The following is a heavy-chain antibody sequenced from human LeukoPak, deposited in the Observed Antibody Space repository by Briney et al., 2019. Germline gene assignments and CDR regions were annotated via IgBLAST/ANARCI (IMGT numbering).Heavy chain of an antibody. D-gene: IGHD3-16*02. V-gene: IGHV4-34*01. CDR1: GGSFSGYY. CDR3: AREGLRLGELSLLYFDY. CDR2: INHSGST. Sequence: SETLSLTCAVYGGSFSGYYWSWIRQPPGKGLEWIGEINHSGSTNYNPSLKSRVTISVDTSKNQSSLKLSSVTAADTAVYYCAREGLRLGELSLLYFDYWGQGTLVTVSS. J-gene: IGHJ4*02.